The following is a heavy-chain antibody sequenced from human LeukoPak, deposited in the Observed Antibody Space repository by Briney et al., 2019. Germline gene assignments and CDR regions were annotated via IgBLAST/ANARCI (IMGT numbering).Heavy chain of an antibody. D-gene: IGHD3-3*01. CDR1: GGSFSGYY. CDR3: ARGGNYDFWSGYYSGGHFDY. CDR2: IYTSGST. V-gene: IGHV4-59*10. J-gene: IGHJ4*02. Sequence: PSETLSLTCAVYGGSFSGYYWSWIRQPAGKGLEWIGRIYTSGSTNYNPSLKSRVTISVDTSKNQFSLKLSSVTAADTAVYYCARGGNYDFWSGYYSGGHFDYWGQGTLVTVSS.